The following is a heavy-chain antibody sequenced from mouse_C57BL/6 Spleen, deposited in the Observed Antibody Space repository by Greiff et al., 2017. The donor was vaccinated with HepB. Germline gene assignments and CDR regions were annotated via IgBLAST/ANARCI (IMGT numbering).Heavy chain of an antibody. CDR1: GYTFTSYW. Sequence: QVQLKQPGAELVRPGSSVKLSCKASGYTFTSYWMDWVKQRPGQGLEWIGNIYPSDSETHYNQKFKDKATLTGDKSSSTAYMQLSSLTSEDSAVYYCARGPFDYWGQGTTLTVSS. CDR3: ARGPFDY. V-gene: IGHV1-61*01. CDR2: IYPSDSET. J-gene: IGHJ2*01.